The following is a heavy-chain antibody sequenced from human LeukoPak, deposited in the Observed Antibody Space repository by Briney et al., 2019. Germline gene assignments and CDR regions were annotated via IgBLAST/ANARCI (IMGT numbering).Heavy chain of an antibody. CDR2: ISYDGSNK. CDR3: ARSAAYFDY. V-gene: IGHV3-30*03. D-gene: IGHD2-2*01. J-gene: IGHJ4*02. Sequence: GGSLRLSCGASGFTFGTYWMHWVRQAPGKGLEWVAFISYDGSNKYYADSVKGRFTISRDNSKNTLYLQMNSLRAEDTVFYYCARSAAYFDYWGQGTLVTVSS. CDR1: GFTFGTYW.